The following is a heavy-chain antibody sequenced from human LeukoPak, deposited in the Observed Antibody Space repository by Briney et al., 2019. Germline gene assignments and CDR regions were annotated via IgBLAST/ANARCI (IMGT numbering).Heavy chain of an antibody. V-gene: IGHV4-59*08. Sequence: PSETLSLTCTVSGGSIRNYYWSWIRQPPGKGLEWIGYIYYSESTNNNFSLKSRVTISLDTSKNQFSLKLSSVTAADTAVYYCARQRCLGSSCHFVYWGQGTLVTVSS. CDR2: IYYSEST. CDR1: GGSIRNYY. J-gene: IGHJ4*02. D-gene: IGHD6-13*01. CDR3: ARQRCLGSSCHFVY.